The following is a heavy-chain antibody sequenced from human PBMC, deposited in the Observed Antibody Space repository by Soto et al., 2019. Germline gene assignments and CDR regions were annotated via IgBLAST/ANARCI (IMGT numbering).Heavy chain of an antibody. CDR3: ARAVSTLLYYFDC. CDR1: GYTFTSYY. D-gene: IGHD4-17*01. Sequence: ASVKVSCKASGYTFTSYYIQWVRQAPGQGLEWMGIINPRGGSASYAQKFQGRVTMTRDTSTSTAYMELSRLRSDDTAVYYCARAVSTLLYYFDCWGQGSLVTVSS. J-gene: IGHJ4*02. CDR2: INPRGGSA. V-gene: IGHV1-46*01.